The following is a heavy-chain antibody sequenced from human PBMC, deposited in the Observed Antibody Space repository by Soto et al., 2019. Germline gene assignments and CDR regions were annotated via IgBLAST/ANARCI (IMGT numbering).Heavy chain of an antibody. V-gene: IGHV3-33*01. CDR1: GFTFSSYG. J-gene: IGHJ5*02. CDR2: IWYDGSNK. Sequence: QVQLVESGGGVVQPGRSLRLSCAASGFTFSSYGMHWVRQAPGKGLEWVAVIWYDGSNKYYADSVKGRFTISRDNSKNTLYLQMNSLRAEDTAVYYCARDDAAGPFEDWFDPWGQGTLVTVSS. D-gene: IGHD6-13*01. CDR3: ARDDAAGPFEDWFDP.